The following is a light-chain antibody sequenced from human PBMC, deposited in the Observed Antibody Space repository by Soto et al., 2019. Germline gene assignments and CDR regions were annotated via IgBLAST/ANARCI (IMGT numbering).Light chain of an antibody. Sequence: QSALTQPASVSGSPGQSITISCTGTSSDVGSYNYVSWYQQHPGKAPKLMIYDVSNRPSGVSNRFSGSKSGNTASLTISGLQAEDAADYYCSSYTSSSLYVFGTGTKVTVL. CDR2: DVS. J-gene: IGLJ1*01. CDR3: SSYTSSSLYV. CDR1: SSDVGSYNY. V-gene: IGLV2-14*01.